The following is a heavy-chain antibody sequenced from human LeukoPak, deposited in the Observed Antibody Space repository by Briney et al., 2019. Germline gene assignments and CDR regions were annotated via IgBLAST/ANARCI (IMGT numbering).Heavy chain of an antibody. J-gene: IGHJ4*02. CDR1: GFTVDSIN. CDR3: ASRNSDNYYDN. Sequence: GGSLRLSCAASGFTVDSINLSWVRQAPVKGLEWVSVIYSGGTTYYADSVKGRFTISRDISKNTLYLQMNTLRAEDTAVYFCASRNSDNYYDNWGQGTLVTVSS. D-gene: IGHD3-22*01. CDR2: IYSGGTT. V-gene: IGHV3-66*01.